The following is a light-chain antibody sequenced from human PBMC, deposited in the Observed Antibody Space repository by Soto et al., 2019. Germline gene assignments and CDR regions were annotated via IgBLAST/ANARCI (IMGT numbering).Light chain of an antibody. CDR3: AAWDDSLSAWV. Sequence: QSVLTQPPSASGTPGQRVTISCSGSRSNIGSNYVYWYQQLPGTAPKLLIYRSNQRPSGVPDRFSGSKSGTSASLAISGLRSEDEADYYCAAWDDSLSAWVFGGGTQLTVL. CDR2: RSN. V-gene: IGLV1-47*01. CDR1: RSNIGSNY. J-gene: IGLJ3*02.